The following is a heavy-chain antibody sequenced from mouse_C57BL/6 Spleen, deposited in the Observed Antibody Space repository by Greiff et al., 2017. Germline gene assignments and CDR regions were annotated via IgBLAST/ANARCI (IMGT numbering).Heavy chain of an antibody. CDR3: ARLRGYDYDEAY. CDR1: GYTFTSYW. D-gene: IGHD2-4*01. Sequence: QVQLKQSGAELVKPGASVKLSCKASGYTFTSYWMHWVKQRPGQGLEWIGMIHPNSGSTNYNEKFKSKATLTVDKSSSTAYMQLSSLTSEDSAVYYCARLRGYDYDEAYWGQGTLVTVSA. J-gene: IGHJ3*01. V-gene: IGHV1-64*01. CDR2: IHPNSGST.